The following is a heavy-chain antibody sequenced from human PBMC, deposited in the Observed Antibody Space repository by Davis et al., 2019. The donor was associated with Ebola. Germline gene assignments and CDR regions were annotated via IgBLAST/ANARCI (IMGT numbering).Heavy chain of an antibody. D-gene: IGHD3-3*02. CDR1: GFTFNNSA. CDR2: ISGTGGRT. J-gene: IGHJ4*02. CDR3: AKGNFGVFNPFDH. Sequence: GESLKISCTTSGFTFNNSAMSWVCQAPGKGLEWVSSISGTGGRTYYADSVKGRFTMSRDNSMNTLYLQMNSLRAEDTADYYCAKGNFGVFNPFDHWGQGTLVTVSS. V-gene: IGHV3-23*01.